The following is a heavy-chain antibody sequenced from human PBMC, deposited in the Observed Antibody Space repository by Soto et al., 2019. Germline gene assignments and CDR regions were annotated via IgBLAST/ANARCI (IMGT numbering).Heavy chain of an antibody. D-gene: IGHD3-16*02. CDR1: GGSISNYY. Sequence: ETLSLTCNFPGGSISNYYWSWIRQPPGKGLEWIGYIHYSGSTNYNPSLKSRVTISVDTSKNQFSLNLSSVTAADTAVYYCARYLNYDYVWGSYRPSYHFDQWGQGTLVTVSS. CDR2: IHYSGST. CDR3: ARYLNYDYVWGSYRPSYHFDQ. J-gene: IGHJ4*02. V-gene: IGHV4-59*01.